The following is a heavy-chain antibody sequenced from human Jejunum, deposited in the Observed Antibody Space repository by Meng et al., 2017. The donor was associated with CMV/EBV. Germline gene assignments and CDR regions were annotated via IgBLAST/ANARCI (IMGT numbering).Heavy chain of an antibody. CDR2: GYSAGMT. CDR1: FSVNSNS. CDR3: AAEVAVRNYFSYGMDV. D-gene: IGHD3-10*01. Sequence: FSVNSNSMTWVRQAPGKGLEWVAVGYSAGMTYYADSVKGRFTISRDNSKNTMFLQMNGLRLEDTAMYYCAAEVAVRNYFSYGMDVWGQGTTVTVSS. J-gene: IGHJ6*02. V-gene: IGHV3-66*02.